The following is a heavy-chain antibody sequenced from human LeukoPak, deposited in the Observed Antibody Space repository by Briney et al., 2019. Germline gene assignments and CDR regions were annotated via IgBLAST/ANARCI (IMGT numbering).Heavy chain of an antibody. D-gene: IGHD3-22*01. V-gene: IGHV1-8*01. J-gene: IGHJ4*02. CDR3: ARDSLPYYYDSSGSVGLY. CDR1: GYTFTSYD. CDR2: VNPNSGNT. Sequence: ASVKVSCKASGYTFTSYDINWVRQATGQGLEWMGWVNPNSGNTGYAQKFQGRVTMTRNTSISTAYMELSSLRSEDTAVYYCARDSLPYYYDSSGSVGLYWGQGTLVTVSS.